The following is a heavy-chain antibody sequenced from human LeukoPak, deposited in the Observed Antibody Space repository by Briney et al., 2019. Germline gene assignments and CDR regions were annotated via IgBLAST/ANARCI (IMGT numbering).Heavy chain of an antibody. Sequence: GGSLRLSCAASGFTFGDYAMHWVRQAPGKGLEWVSGISWNGGSTGYADSVKGRFTISRDNSKNTLYLQMNSLRTEDTALYYCAKGISGSWSGGFDYWGQGTLVTVSS. CDR1: GFTFGDYA. J-gene: IGHJ4*02. D-gene: IGHD6-13*01. CDR2: ISWNGGST. V-gene: IGHV3-43*02. CDR3: AKGISGSWSGGFDY.